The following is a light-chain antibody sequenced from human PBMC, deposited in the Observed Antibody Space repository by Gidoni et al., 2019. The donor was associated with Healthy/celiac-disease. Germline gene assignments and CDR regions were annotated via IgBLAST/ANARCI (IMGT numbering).Light chain of an antibody. Sequence: EIVLTQSPGTLSLSPGERATLSCRASPSVSSSYLAWYQQKPGQAPRLLIYGASSRATGIPDRFSGSGSGTDFTLTISRLEPEDFAVYYCQQYGGVTFXGXTKVEIK. CDR2: GAS. J-gene: IGKJ4*01. CDR3: QQYGGVT. V-gene: IGKV3-20*01. CDR1: PSVSSSY.